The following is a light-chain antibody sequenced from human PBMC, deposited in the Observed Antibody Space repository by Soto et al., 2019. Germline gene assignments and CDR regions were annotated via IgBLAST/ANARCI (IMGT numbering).Light chain of an antibody. Sequence: EIVMTQSPATLSLSPGERAALSCRASQSINSELAWYQQKPGQPPRLLIYGASTRATGVPARFTGSESGSEFTLTISGLQSEDFAVYHCQQGHNFPLTFGQGTRLEI. V-gene: IGKV3-15*01. CDR1: QSINSE. J-gene: IGKJ2*01. CDR3: QQGHNFPLT. CDR2: GAS.